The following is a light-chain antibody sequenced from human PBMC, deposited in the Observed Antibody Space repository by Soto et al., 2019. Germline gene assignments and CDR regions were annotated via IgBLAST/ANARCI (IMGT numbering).Light chain of an antibody. Sequence: IQMSQSPSSLSASVGDRVTITCRASQGIGDALGWYQQKPGKAPKRLIYAASTLEAGVPSRFRGSGSGTDFTFTISRLQPEDIATYYCQQYENLPTFGQGTRLEIK. CDR1: QGIGDA. CDR3: QQYENLPT. V-gene: IGKV1-33*01. J-gene: IGKJ5*01. CDR2: AAS.